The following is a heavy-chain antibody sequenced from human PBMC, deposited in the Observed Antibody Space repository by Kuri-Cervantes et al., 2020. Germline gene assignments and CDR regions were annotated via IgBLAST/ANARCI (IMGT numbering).Heavy chain of an antibody. J-gene: IGHJ4*02. CDR2: ISGSGGST. CDR1: GFTFSNCA. Sequence: GGSLRLSCAASGFTFSNCAMTWVRQAPGKGLEWVSTISGSGGSTYYAGSVKGRFTTSRDNSKNTLYLQMNSLRAEDTAVYYCAKAYYYDSSAYLTPFYWGQGILVTVSS. D-gene: IGHD3-22*01. V-gene: IGHV3-23*01. CDR3: AKAYYYDSSAYLTPFY.